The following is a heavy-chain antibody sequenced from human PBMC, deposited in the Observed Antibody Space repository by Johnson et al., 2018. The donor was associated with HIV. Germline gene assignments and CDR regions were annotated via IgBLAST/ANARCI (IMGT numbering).Heavy chain of an antibody. CDR1: GFSFGDYA. CDR2: IRSNAYGETP. D-gene: IGHD3-16*01. Sequence: VQLVESGGGVVQPGGSLRLSCTTSGFSFGDYAMSWFRQAPGKGLEWVGFIRSNAYGETPEYAASVKGRFTISRDDSKSIAYLQMNGLNTEDTAEYYCTRERFMRLLPLDAFDIWGQGTMVTVSS. J-gene: IGHJ3*02. V-gene: IGHV3-49*03. CDR3: TRERFMRLLPLDAFDI.